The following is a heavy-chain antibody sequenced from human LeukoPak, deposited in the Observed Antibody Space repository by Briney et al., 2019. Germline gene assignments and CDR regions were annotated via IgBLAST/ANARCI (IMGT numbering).Heavy chain of an antibody. CDR2: ISSSYI. J-gene: IGHJ4*02. CDR1: GFTFSSYS. CDR3: ARGPTNGQAFDY. V-gene: IGHV3-21*01. Sequence: PGGSLRLSCAASGFTFSSYSMNWVRQAPGKGLEWVSSISSSYIYYADLVKGRFTISRDNAKNSLYLQMNSLRAEDTAVYYCARGPTNGQAFDYWGQGTLVSVSS. D-gene: IGHD2-8*01.